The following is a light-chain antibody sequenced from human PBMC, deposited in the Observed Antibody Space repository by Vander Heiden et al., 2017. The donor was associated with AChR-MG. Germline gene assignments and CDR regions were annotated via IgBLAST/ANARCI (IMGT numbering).Light chain of an antibody. CDR3: QQYNNWPLT. Sequence: EIVMTQSPAALPVSPGERAPLSCRARQSVSSNLAWYQQKPGQAPRLLIYGASTRATGIPARFSDSGSETEFTLTISSLQSEDFAVYYCQQYNNWPLTFGGGTKVEIK. CDR2: GAS. J-gene: IGKJ4*01. V-gene: IGKV3-15*01. CDR1: QSVSSN.